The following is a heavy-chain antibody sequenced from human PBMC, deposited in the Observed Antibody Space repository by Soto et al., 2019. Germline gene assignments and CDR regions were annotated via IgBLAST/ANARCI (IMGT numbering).Heavy chain of an antibody. CDR1: GGTFNRYA. V-gene: IGHV1-69*17. J-gene: IGHJ6*02. Sequence: QVQLVQSGAEVKKPGSSVKVSCKASGGTFNRYAISWLRQAPGHGLEWMGGIIPIFGIGNDAQRFQGRVTSTADTSTGTAYMEQSSLRSDDTGVYYCAKSALTRFGLVSIPPHYYSEMDVWGQGTTVTVSS. CDR3: AKSALTRFGLVSIPPHYYSEMDV. D-gene: IGHD3-3*01. CDR2: IIPIFGIG.